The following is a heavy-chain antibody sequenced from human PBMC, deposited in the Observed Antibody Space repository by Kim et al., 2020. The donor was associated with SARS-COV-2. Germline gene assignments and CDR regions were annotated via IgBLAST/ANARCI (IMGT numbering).Heavy chain of an antibody. D-gene: IGHD3-10*01. Sequence: WGSLRLSCAASGFTFSSYGMHWVRQAPGKGLEWVAVIWYDGSNKYYADSVKGRFTISRDNSKNTLYLQMNSLRAEDTAVYYCARDPARFGELASDYWGQGTLVTVSS. V-gene: IGHV3-33*01. CDR3: ARDPARFGELASDY. J-gene: IGHJ4*02. CDR2: IWYDGSNK. CDR1: GFTFSSYG.